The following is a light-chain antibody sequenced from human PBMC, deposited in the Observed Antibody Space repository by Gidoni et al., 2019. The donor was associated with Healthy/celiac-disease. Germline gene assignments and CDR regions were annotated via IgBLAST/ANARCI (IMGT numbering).Light chain of an antibody. CDR2: GAS. CDR1: QSVSSSY. CDR3: QQYGSSPYT. V-gene: IGKV3-20*01. Sequence: EIVLTQSPGTLSLSPGERASQSVSSSYLAWYQQKPGQAPRLLIDGASSRATGIPDRFSGSGSGTDFTLTISRLEPEDFAVYYCQQYGSSPYTFGQGTKLEIK. J-gene: IGKJ2*01.